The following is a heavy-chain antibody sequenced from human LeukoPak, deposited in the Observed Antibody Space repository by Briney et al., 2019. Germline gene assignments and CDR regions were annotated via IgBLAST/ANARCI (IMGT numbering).Heavy chain of an antibody. J-gene: IGHJ5*02. D-gene: IGHD3-10*01. V-gene: IGHV4-59*01. CDR1: GGSISAYY. CDR3: ARVSLLLWFGELSPDGWFDP. CDR2: IYYSGST. Sequence: SETLSLTCTVSGGSISAYYWGWIRRPPGKGLEWIGNIYYSGSTNYNPSLKSRVTISVDTSKNQFSLKLSSVTAADTAVYYCARVSLLLWFGELSPDGWFDPWGQGTLVTVSS.